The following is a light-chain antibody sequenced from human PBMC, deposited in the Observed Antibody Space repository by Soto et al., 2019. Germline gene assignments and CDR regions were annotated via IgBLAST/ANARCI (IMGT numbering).Light chain of an antibody. Sequence: DIQMTQSPSSLSASVGDIVTITCRASQSISSYLNWYQQKPGKAPKLMIYAAYSLQSGVPSRFSGSGSGTDFTLTISSLQPEDFATYYCQQSYSTLTWTFGQGTKVDIK. CDR2: AAY. CDR1: QSISSY. J-gene: IGKJ1*01. V-gene: IGKV1-39*01. CDR3: QQSYSTLTWT.